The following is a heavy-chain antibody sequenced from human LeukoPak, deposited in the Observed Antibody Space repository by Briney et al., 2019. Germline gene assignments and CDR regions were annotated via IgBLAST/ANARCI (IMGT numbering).Heavy chain of an antibody. CDR2: ISGSGGTT. Sequence: PGGSLRLSCAASGLTFSSYAMSWVRQAPGKGPEWVSAISGSGGTTYYADSVKGRFTMSRDNSKDTLYLQMNNLRAEDTAVYYCAKGPYGPGSFDYWGQGTLVTVSS. V-gene: IGHV3-23*01. J-gene: IGHJ4*02. CDR1: GLTFSSYA. CDR3: AKGPYGPGSFDY. D-gene: IGHD3-10*01.